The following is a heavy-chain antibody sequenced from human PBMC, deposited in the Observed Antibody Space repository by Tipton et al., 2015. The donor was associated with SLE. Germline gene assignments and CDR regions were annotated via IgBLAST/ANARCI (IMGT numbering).Heavy chain of an antibody. J-gene: IGHJ6*02. CDR1: GGSLSGHY. Sequence: LSLTCAVYGGSLSGHYWSWIRLAPGKGLEWVSYIRNSGTTTYYADSVKGRFTISRDNAKNSLYLQMNSLRVEDTAVYYCAILRGYRDFDYYYGMDVWGQGATVTVSS. CDR2: IRNSGTTT. V-gene: IGHV3-11*04. D-gene: IGHD3-10*01. CDR3: AILRGYRDFDYYYGMDV.